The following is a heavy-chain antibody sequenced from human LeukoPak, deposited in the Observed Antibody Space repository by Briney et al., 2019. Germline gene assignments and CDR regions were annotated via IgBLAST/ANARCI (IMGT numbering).Heavy chain of an antibody. D-gene: IGHD5-24*01. J-gene: IGHJ5*02. V-gene: IGHV4-34*01. CDR2: INHSGSP. Sequence: SETLSLTCAVYGGSFNGYFWSWIRQPPGKGLEWIGEINHSGSPNYNPSLKSRVTISVDTSKNQVSLKLNSVTAADTAVYYCAREEIRSWFDPWGQGTLVTVSS. CDR1: GGSFNGYF. CDR3: AREEIRSWFDP.